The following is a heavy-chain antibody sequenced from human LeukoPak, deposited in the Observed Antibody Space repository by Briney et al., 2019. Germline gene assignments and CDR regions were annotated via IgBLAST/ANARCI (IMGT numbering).Heavy chain of an antibody. CDR3: AKDGYCSGGSCYYEANWFDP. CDR1: GFTFSSYA. Sequence: RAGGSLRLSCAASGFTFSSYAMSWVRQAPGKGLEWVSAISGSGGSTYYADSVKGRFTISRDNSKNTLYLQMNSLRAEDTAVYYCAKDGYCSGGSCYYEANWFDPWGQGTLVTVSS. J-gene: IGHJ5*02. CDR2: ISGSGGST. V-gene: IGHV3-23*01. D-gene: IGHD2-15*01.